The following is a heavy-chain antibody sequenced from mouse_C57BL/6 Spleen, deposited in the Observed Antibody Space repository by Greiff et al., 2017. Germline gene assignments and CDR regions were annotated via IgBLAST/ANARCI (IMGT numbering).Heavy chain of an antibody. Sequence: QVQLQQSGAELVKPGASVKLSCKASGYTFTSYWMHWVKQRPGQGLEWIGMIHPNSGSTNYNEKFKSKATLTVDKSSSTAYMQLSSLTSEDSAVYYCAREELGPGYFDYWGQGTTLTVSS. V-gene: IGHV1-64*01. CDR3: AREELGPGYFDY. CDR1: GYTFTSYW. J-gene: IGHJ2*01. CDR2: IHPNSGST. D-gene: IGHD4-1*01.